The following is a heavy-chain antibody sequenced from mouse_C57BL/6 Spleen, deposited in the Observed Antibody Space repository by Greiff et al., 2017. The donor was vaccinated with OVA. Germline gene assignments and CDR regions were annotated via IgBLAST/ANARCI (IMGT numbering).Heavy chain of an antibody. CDR2: INYDGSST. J-gene: IGHJ1*03. V-gene: IGHV5-16*01. CDR1: GFTFSDYY. CDR3: ARDLTGYFDV. D-gene: IGHD1-1*01. Sequence: EVMLVESAGGLVQPGSSMKLSCTASGFTFSDYYMAWVRQVPEKGLEWVANINYDGSSTYYLDSLKSRFIISRDNAKNILYLQMSSLKSEDTATYYCARDLTGYFDVWGTGTTVTVSS.